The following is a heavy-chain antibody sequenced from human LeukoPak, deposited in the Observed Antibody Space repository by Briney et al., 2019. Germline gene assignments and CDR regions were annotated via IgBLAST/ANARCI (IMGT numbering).Heavy chain of an antibody. V-gene: IGHV1-69*05. D-gene: IGHD6-13*01. CDR2: IIPIFGTA. CDR1: GGTFSSYA. CDR3: ARGIIAAAGPANYYMDV. J-gene: IGHJ6*03. Sequence: SVKVSCKASGGTFSSYAISWVRQAPGQGLEWMGGIIPIFGTANYAQRFQGRVTITTDESTSTAYMELSSLRSEDTAVYYCARGIIAAAGPANYYMDVWGKGTTVTVSS.